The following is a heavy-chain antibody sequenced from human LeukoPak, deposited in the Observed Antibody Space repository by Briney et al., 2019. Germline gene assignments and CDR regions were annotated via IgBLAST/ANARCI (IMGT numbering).Heavy chain of an antibody. CDR2: ISYDGSNK. J-gene: IGHJ4*02. V-gene: IGHV3-30*01. Sequence: GRSLRLSCAASGFTFSSYAMHWVRQAPGKGLEWVAVISYDGSNKYYADSVKGRFTISRDNSKNTLYLQMNSLRAEDTAVYYCARALNNSYQLLGNYWGQGTLVTVSS. CDR3: ARALNNSYQLLGNY. D-gene: IGHD2-2*01. CDR1: GFTFSSYA.